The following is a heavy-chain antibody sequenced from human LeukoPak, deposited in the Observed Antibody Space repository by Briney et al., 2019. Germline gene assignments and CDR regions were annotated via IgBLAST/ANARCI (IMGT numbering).Heavy chain of an antibody. J-gene: IGHJ6*03. CDR1: GGSISSYY. Sequence: SETLSLTXTVSGGSISSYYWSWIRQPAGKGLEWIGRIYTSGSTNYNPSLKSRVTMSVDTSKNQFSLKLSSVTAADTAVYYCARDSDYDFWSGSRYDYYMDVWGKGTTVTVSS. D-gene: IGHD3-3*01. CDR3: ARDSDYDFWSGSRYDYYMDV. CDR2: IYTSGST. V-gene: IGHV4-4*07.